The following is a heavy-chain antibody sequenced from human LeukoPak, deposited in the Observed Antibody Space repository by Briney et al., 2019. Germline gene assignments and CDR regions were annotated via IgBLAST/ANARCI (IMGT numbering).Heavy chain of an antibody. CDR3: AKEVAMVYYFDY. D-gene: IGHD5-18*01. Sequence: GGSLRLSCAASGFTFSSYAMSWVPQAPGQGLEWLSAISGSGGSTYYADSVKGRFTISRDNSKNTLYLQMNSLRAEDTAVYYCAKEVAMVYYFDYWGQGTLVTVSS. J-gene: IGHJ4*02. V-gene: IGHV3-23*01. CDR2: ISGSGGST. CDR1: GFTFSSYA.